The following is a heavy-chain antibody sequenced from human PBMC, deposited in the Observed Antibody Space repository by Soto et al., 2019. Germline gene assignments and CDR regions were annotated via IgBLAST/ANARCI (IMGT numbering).Heavy chain of an antibody. V-gene: IGHV4-59*12. CDR2: IYYKGST. D-gene: IGHD3-10*01. CDR1: GSSISPYY. Sequence: PSETLSLTCTVPGSSISPYYWSWIRQPPGKGLEWIGYIYYKGSTNYSPSLKSRVTMSVDTSKNQFSLKLSSVTAVDTAVYYCARINPGAGYYYAMDVWGQGTTVTVSS. J-gene: IGHJ6*02. CDR3: ARINPGAGYYYAMDV.